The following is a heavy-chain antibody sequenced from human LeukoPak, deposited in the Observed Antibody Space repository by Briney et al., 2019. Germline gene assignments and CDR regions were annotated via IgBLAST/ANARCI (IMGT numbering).Heavy chain of an antibody. V-gene: IGHV5-51*01. CDR2: IYPGDSDT. J-gene: IGHJ4*02. CDR3: ARQDDEGYYYDSSPYFDY. CDR1: GYSFTSYW. Sequence: GESLKISCKGSGYSFTSYWIGWVRQMPGKGLEWMGIIYPGDSDTRYSPSFQGQVTISADKSISTAYLQWSSLKASDTAMYYCARQDDEGYYYDSSPYFDYWGQGTLVTVSS. D-gene: IGHD3-22*01.